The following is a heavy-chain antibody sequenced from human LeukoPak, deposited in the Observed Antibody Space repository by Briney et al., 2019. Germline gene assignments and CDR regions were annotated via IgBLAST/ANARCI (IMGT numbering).Heavy chain of an antibody. D-gene: IGHD2-2*02. J-gene: IGHJ1*01. Sequence: GGSLRLSCAASGFTVSSNYMSWVRQAPGKGLEWVSVIYSSGSTYYADSVKGRFTISRDNSKNTLYLQMNSLRAEDTAVYYCARGLYCSSTSCYSPSWGQGTLVTVSS. V-gene: IGHV3-66*01. CDR1: GFTVSSNY. CDR2: IYSSGST. CDR3: ARGLYCSSTSCYSPS.